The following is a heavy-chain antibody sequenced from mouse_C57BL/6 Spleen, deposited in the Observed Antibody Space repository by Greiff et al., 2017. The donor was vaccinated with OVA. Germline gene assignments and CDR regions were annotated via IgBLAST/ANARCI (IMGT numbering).Heavy chain of an antibody. CDR3: AKVYYDPFDD. CDR2: IYPGSGSP. V-gene: IGHV1-55*01. Sequence: QVQLQQPGAELVKPGASVKMSCKASGYTFTSYWITWVKQRPGQGLEWIGDIYPGSGSPNYNEKFKSKATLTVDTSSCTAYMQLSILTAEDYAVYCCAKVYYDPFDDWGKGTTLTVSS. CDR1: GYTFTSYW. J-gene: IGHJ2*01. D-gene: IGHD2-4*01.